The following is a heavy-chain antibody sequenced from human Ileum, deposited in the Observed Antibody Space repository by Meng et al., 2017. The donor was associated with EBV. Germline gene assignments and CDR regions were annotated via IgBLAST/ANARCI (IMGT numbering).Heavy chain of an antibody. Sequence: HGSGPGLVKPSDTLSLTCAVSGYSISSTNWWGWIRQPPGKGLEWIGYIYYSGSTSYNPSLKSRVTMSVDTSKNQFSLNLNSVTAVDTAVYYCARNVPGTSAYYDWGQGTLVTVSS. D-gene: IGHD3-22*01. V-gene: IGHV4-28*01. CDR2: IYYSGST. J-gene: IGHJ4*02. CDR3: ARNVPGTSAYYD. CDR1: GYSISSTNW.